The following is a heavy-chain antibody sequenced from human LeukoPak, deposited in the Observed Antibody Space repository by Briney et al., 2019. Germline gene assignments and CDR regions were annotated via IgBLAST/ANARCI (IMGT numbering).Heavy chain of an antibody. D-gene: IGHD1-26*01. CDR3: ARDPIVGASSFDY. J-gene: IGHJ4*02. V-gene: IGHV3-21*01. CDR1: GFTFSSYW. CDR2: ISSSSSYI. Sequence: GGSLRLSCAASGFTFSSYWMHWVRQAPGKGLEWVSSISSSSSYIYYADSVKGRFTISRDNAKNSLYLQMNSLRAEDTAVYYCARDPIVGASSFDYWGQGTLVTVSS.